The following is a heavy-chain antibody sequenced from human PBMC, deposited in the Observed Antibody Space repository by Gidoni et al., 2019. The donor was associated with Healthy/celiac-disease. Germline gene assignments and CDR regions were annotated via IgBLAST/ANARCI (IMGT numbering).Heavy chain of an antibody. CDR3: ARYGDVGAFDI. J-gene: IGHJ3*02. CDR1: GFTFSSYE. D-gene: IGHD7-27*01. V-gene: IGHV3-48*03. Sequence: EVQLVVSGGGLVQPGGSLRLSCAASGFTFSSYEMNWVRQAPGKGLGWVSYISSSGSTIYYADSVKGRFTISRDNAKNSLYLQMNNLRAEDTAVYYCARYGDVGAFDIWGQGTMVTVSS. CDR2: ISSSGSTI.